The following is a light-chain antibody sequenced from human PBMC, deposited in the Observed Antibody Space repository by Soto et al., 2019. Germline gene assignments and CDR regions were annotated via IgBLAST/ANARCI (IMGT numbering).Light chain of an antibody. CDR3: QQYNTYPLT. CDR2: KAS. V-gene: IGKV1-5*03. CDR1: QSISTW. Sequence: DIPMTQSPSTLSVSAGDRVTITCRASQSISTWLAWYQQKPGKAPKLLIYKASSLESGVPSRFSGSGSGTEFTLTISSLQPDDFATYYCQQYNTYPLTFGGGTTVEIK. J-gene: IGKJ4*01.